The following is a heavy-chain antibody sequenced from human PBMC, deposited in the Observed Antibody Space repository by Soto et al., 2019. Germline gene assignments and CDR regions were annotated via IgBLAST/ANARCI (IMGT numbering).Heavy chain of an antibody. CDR3: GKGGGAGPGGGGTEPLDI. CDR1: GYSFTSQY. V-gene: IGHV1-46*01. J-gene: IGHJ3*02. D-gene: IGHD3-16*01. Sequence: QVQLVQSGAEVEKPGASVKISCKASGYSFTSQYVHWVRQAPGQGLEWMGIINPNGGSTTYAQKCRGRGPKSGDPPTGPVHRGRAPRALGEPAFFYWGKGGGAGPGGGGTEPLDIWGQGTMVTVAS. CDR2: INPNGGST.